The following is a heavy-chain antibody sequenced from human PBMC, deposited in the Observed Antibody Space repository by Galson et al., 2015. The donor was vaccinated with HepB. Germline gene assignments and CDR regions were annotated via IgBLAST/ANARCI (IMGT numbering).Heavy chain of an antibody. J-gene: IGHJ4*02. CDR3: ASASRPRTSGF. CDR2: IKQDGSEK. V-gene: IGHV3-7*01. D-gene: IGHD1-14*01. CDR1: GFTFSSYW. Sequence: SLRLSCAASGFTFSSYWMGWVRQAPGKGPEWVANIKQDGSEKYYVDSVKGRFTISRDNAKNSLFLQMNSLRAEDTAMYYCASASRPRTSGFWGQGTLVTVSS.